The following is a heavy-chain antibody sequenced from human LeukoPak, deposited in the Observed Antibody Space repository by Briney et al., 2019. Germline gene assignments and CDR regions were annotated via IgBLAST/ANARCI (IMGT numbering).Heavy chain of an antibody. J-gene: IGHJ4*02. V-gene: IGHV4-59*12. CDR3: ARGYGGSSTLFDY. CDR1: GGSISSYY. Sequence: SETLSLTCTVSGGSISSYYWSWIRQPPGKGLEWIGYIYHSGSTYYNPSLKSRVTISVDRSKNQFSLKLSSVTAADTAVYYCARGYGGSSTLFDYWGQGTLVTVSS. D-gene: IGHD3-10*01. CDR2: IYHSGST.